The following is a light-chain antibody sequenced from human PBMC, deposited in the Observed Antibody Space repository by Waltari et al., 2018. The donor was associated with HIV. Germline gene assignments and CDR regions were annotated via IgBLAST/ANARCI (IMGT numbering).Light chain of an antibody. CDR1: TVGDKY. CDR3: QAWDSSTVV. J-gene: IGLJ1*01. V-gene: IGLV3-1*01. Sequence: SYELTQPPSVSVSPRQTASISCSGDTVGDKYACWFQQKPGQSPVMVIYQNNKRPSGIPERFSGSNSGNTATLTISGTQAMDEADYYCQAWDSSTVVFGTGTKVTVL. CDR2: QNN.